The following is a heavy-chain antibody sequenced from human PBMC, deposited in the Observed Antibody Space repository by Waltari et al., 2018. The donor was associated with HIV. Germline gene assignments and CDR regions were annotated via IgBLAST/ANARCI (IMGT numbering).Heavy chain of an antibody. D-gene: IGHD6-13*01. CDR3: ARGYTSSPGVWLLSY. V-gene: IGHV3-33*01. CDR2: IWNDGSNK. Sequence: QVQLVESGGGVVQPGRSLRLSCAAYGFTFSAFVMHWVRQAPGKGLEWVAVIWNDGSNKYYADSVKGRFTISRDNSKNTLYLQMNSLRADDTAVYYCARGYTSSPGVWLLSYWGQGTLVTVSS. CDR1: GFTFSAFV. J-gene: IGHJ4*02.